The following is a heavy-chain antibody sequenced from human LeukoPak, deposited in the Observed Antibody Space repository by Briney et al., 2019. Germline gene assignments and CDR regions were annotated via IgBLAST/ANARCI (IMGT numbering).Heavy chain of an antibody. CDR2: ISAYNGNT. D-gene: IGHD5-12*01. CDR1: GYSFTSYG. V-gene: IGHV1-18*01. J-gene: IGHJ5*02. Sequence: ASVKVSCKASGYSFTSYGISWVRQAPGQGLEWMGWISAYNGNTNYAQKLQGRVTMTTDTSTSTAYMELRSLRSDDTAVYYCARDLSSGYDLGWFDPWGQGTLVTVSS. CDR3: ARDLSSGYDLGWFDP.